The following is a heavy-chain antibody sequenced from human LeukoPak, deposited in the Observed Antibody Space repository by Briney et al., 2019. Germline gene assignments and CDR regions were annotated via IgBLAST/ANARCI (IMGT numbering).Heavy chain of an antibody. Sequence: PGGSLRLSCAASGFTFSSYSMNWVCQAPGKGLEWVSSISSSSSYIYYADSVKGRFTISRDNAKNSLYLQMNSLRAEDTAVYYCARGPVSPSFPDYWGQGTLVTVSS. J-gene: IGHJ4*02. D-gene: IGHD2-8*01. V-gene: IGHV3-21*01. CDR3: ARGPVSPSFPDY. CDR2: ISSSSSYI. CDR1: GFTFSSYS.